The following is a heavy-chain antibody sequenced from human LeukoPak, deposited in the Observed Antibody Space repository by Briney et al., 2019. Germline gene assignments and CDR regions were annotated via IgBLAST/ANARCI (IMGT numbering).Heavy chain of an antibody. D-gene: IGHD3-22*01. CDR2: ISWNSGSI. Sequence: GGSLRLSCAASGFTFDDYAMHWVRQAPGKGLEWVSGISWNSGSIGYADSVKGRFTISRDNAKNSLYLQMNSLRAEDTALYYCAKAKGYYYDSSGYLSSDWGQGTLVTVSS. CDR3: AKAKGYYYDSSGYLSSD. J-gene: IGHJ4*02. CDR1: GFTFDDYA. V-gene: IGHV3-9*01.